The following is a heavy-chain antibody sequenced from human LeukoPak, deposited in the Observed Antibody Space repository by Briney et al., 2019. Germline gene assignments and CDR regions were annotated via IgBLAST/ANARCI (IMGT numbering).Heavy chain of an antibody. Sequence: SETLSLTCTVSGGSIGSYYWSWIRQPPGKGLEWIGYIYYSGTPNYNPSLKSRVTISVDTSKNQFSLKLSSVTAADTAVYYCARGLGLWGRGTLVTVSS. CDR3: ARGLGL. J-gene: IGHJ2*01. D-gene: IGHD1-26*01. V-gene: IGHV4-59*12. CDR1: GGSIGSYY. CDR2: IYYSGTP.